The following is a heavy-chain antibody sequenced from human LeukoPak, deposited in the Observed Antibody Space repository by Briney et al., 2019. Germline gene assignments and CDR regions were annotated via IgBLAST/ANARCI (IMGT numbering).Heavy chain of an antibody. J-gene: IGHJ4*02. CDR3: ARGTALDY. D-gene: IGHD5-18*01. CDR2: IYSGCST. CDR1: GFTVSSNY. V-gene: IGHV3-53*04. Sequence: GGSLRLSCAACGFTVSSNYMSWVRQAPRKGLEWVSLIYSGCSTYYAGPVKGPFTTSSHSSDNTLYLQMNSLRPEDTAVYYCARGTALDYWGQGTLVTVSS.